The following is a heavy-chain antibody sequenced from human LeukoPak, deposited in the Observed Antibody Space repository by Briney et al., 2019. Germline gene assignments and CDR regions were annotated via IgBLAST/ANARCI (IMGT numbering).Heavy chain of an antibody. D-gene: IGHD3-10*01. J-gene: IGHJ6*03. CDR3: ARGRRRGYMDV. CDR1: GGSFSGYY. V-gene: IGHV4-34*01. CDR2: INHSGST. Sequence: SETLSLTCAVYGGSFSGYYWSWIRQPPGKGLEWLGEINHSGSTNYNPSLKSRVTISVDTSKNQFSLKLSSVTAADTAVYYCARGRRRGYMDVWGKGTTVTVSS.